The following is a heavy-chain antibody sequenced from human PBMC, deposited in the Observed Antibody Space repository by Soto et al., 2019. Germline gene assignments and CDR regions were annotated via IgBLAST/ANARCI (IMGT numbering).Heavy chain of an antibody. V-gene: IGHV4-4*02. CDR2: IFHSGRS. CDR1: GGAISAGNW. D-gene: IGHD2-21*01. Sequence: QVQLRESGPGLVEPSTTLSLTCTVGGGAISAGNWWSWLRQSPGKGLQWIGEIFHSGRSNYNPSLKSRVTLSVDTSQNQFSLTLHSVTVAGTAVYYCATDLLITPRWGQGTLVSVSS. CDR3: ATDLLITPR. J-gene: IGHJ4*02.